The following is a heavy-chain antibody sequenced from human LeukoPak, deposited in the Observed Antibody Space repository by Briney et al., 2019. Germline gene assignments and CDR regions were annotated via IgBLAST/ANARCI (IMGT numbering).Heavy chain of an antibody. Sequence: PGGSLRLSCAASGLTFSNYAMTWVRQAPGKGLEWVANIKLDGSEKNYVDSVKGRFTISRDNTKNSLYLQMNSLRAEDTAVFYCARDQYDTWSRRGNFDSWGQGTLVIVSS. D-gene: IGHD3-3*01. J-gene: IGHJ4*02. CDR1: GLTFSNYA. CDR2: IKLDGSEK. CDR3: ARDQYDTWSRRGNFDS. V-gene: IGHV3-7*03.